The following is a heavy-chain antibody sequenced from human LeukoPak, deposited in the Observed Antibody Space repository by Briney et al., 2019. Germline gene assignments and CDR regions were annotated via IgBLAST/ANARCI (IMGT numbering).Heavy chain of an antibody. CDR1: GHTLKDLS. Sequence: ASVKVSCKAFGHTLKDLSIHWVRQAPGKGLEWLGGFDPEDDERMYAPKFQGRVTVTEDNSIDTAYMELTSLSSDDTGVYYCSTETAGIYWGQGTLVTVSS. CDR2: FDPEDDER. CDR3: STETAGIY. V-gene: IGHV1-24*01. J-gene: IGHJ4*02.